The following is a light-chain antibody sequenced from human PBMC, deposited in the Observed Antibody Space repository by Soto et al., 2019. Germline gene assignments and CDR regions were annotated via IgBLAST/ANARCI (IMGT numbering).Light chain of an antibody. CDR3: QQYNNWPPWT. CDR1: QSVSSN. J-gene: IGKJ1*01. CDR2: GAS. V-gene: IGKV3-15*01. Sequence: EIVMTQSPATLSVSPGERATLSCRASQSVSSNLACYQQKPGQAPRLLIYGASTRATGIPARFSGSGSGKEFTLTISSLQSEDFAVYYCQQYNNWPPWTFGQGTKVEIE.